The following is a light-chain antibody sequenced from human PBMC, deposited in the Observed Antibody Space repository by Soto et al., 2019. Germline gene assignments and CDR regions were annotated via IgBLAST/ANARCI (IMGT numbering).Light chain of an antibody. J-gene: IGLJ2*01. CDR3: HTWGTVAV. Sequence: QLVLTQSPSASASLGASVKLTCTLSSGHSDYGIAWHQQQPDKGPRYLMKLNRDGSHNKGDGIPDRFSGSSSGAERYLTISTVQCDEEAASFCHTWGTVAVFCAGTKVT. CDR2: LNRDGSH. CDR1: SGHSDYG. V-gene: IGLV4-69*01.